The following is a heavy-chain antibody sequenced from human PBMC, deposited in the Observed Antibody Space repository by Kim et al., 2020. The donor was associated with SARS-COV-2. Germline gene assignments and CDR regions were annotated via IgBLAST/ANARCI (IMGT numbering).Heavy chain of an antibody. CDR1: GCTFSSYG. V-gene: IGHV3-33*01. CDR2: IWYDGSNK. J-gene: IGHJ4*02. Sequence: GGSLRLSCAASGCTFSSYGMHWVRQAPGKGLEWVAVIWYDGSNKYYADSVKGRFTISSDNSKNTLYLQMNSLRAEDTAVYYCARDGRPGGSYEVGYFYYWGKGTLVTASS. D-gene: IGHD1-26*01. CDR3: ARDGRPGGSYEVGYFYY.